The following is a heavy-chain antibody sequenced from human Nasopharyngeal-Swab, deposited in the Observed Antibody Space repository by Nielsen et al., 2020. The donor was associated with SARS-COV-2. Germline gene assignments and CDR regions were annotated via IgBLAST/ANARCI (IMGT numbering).Heavy chain of an antibody. CDR3: AKVASSSWYNYFDY. D-gene: IGHD6-13*01. CDR1: GFTFSSYA. J-gene: IGHJ4*02. V-gene: IGHV3-23*03. CDR2: IYSGGSST. Sequence: GESLKISCAASGFTFSSYAMSWVRQAPGKGLEWVSVIYSGGSSTYYADSVKGRFTISRDNSKNTLYLQMNSLGAEDTAVYYCAKVASSSWYNYFDYWGQGTLVTVSS.